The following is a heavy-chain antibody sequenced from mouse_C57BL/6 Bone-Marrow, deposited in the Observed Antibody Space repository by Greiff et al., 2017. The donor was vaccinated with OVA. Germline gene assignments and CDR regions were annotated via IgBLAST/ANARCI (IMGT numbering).Heavy chain of an antibody. V-gene: IGHV1-82*01. CDR1: GYAFSSSW. D-gene: IGHD1-1*01. CDR3: ARRGYGSSFDY. J-gene: IGHJ2*01. CDR2: IYPGDGDT. Sequence: QVQLKESGPELVKPGASVKISCKASGYAFSSSWMNWVKQRPGKGLEWIGRIYPGDGDTNYNGKFKGKATLTADKSSSTAYMQLSSLTSEDSAVYFCARRGYGSSFDYWGKGTTLTVSS.